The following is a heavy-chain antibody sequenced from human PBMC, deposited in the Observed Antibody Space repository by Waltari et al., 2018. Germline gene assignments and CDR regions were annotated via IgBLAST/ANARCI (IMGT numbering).Heavy chain of an antibody. J-gene: IGHJ4*02. D-gene: IGHD3-3*01. Sequence: QVQLVQSGAEVKKPGSSVKVSCKASGGTFSSYTISWVRQAPGHGLEWMGRIIPILGIANYAQKFQGRVTITADKSTSTAYMELSSLRSEDTAVYYCASHLRTITIFGVVIREYFDYWGQGTLVTVSS. V-gene: IGHV1-69*02. CDR3: ASHLRTITIFGVVIREYFDY. CDR2: IIPILGIA. CDR1: GGTFSSYT.